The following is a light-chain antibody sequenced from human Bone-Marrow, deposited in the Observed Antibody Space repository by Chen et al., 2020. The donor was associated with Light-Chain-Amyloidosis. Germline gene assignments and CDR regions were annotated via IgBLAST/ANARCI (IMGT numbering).Light chain of an antibody. J-gene: IGKJ4*01. CDR2: GSS. Sequence: EIVLTQSPGTLSLSTGEGANLSCRASQTISSNYLTWYQQKFGQAPRLLIYGSSSRATGIPDRFTGSGCSTDFSLTIKRLSPEGFEMYYCQQYGTSPLTVRGGTTLEI. CDR3: QQYGTSPLT. V-gene: IGKV3-20*01. CDR1: QTISSNY.